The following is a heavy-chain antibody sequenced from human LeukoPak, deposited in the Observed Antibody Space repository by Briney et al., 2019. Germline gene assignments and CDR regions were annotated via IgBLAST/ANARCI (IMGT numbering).Heavy chain of an antibody. CDR1: GYTFTGYY. J-gene: IGHJ4*02. Sequence: ASVKVSCKASGYTFTGYYMHWVRQAPGQGLEWMGWINPNSGGTNYAQKFQGRVTMTRDTSISIAYMELRRLRSDDTAVYYCASHSSSYHNFDYWGQGTLVTVSS. CDR2: INPNSGGT. D-gene: IGHD6-6*01. V-gene: IGHV1-2*02. CDR3: ASHSSSYHNFDY.